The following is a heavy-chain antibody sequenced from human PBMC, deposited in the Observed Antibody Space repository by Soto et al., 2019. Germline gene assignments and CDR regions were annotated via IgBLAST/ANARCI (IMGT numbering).Heavy chain of an antibody. CDR3: AKGLHYYYYGMDV. D-gene: IGHD4-4*01. Sequence: ESGGGVVQPGRSLRLSCAASGFTFSSYGMHWVRQAPGKGLEWVAVISYDGSNKYYADSVKGRFTISRDNSKNTLYLQMNSLRAEDTAVYYCAKGLHYYYYGMDVWGQGTTVTVSS. CDR1: GFTFSSYG. J-gene: IGHJ6*02. CDR2: ISYDGSNK. V-gene: IGHV3-30*18.